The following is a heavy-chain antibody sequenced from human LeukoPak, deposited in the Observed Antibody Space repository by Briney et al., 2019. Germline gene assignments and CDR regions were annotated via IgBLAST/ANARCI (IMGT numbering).Heavy chain of an antibody. CDR2: INSDGSST. J-gene: IGHJ4*02. CDR3: AGGLVHDTSGYYSDY. D-gene: IGHD3-22*01. V-gene: IGHV3-74*01. CDR1: GFTFSAFW. Sequence: QTGGSLRLSCAASGFTFSAFWMHWVRQAPGKGLVWVSRINSDGSSTTYADSVKGRFTVSRDNAKNTLYLQMDSLRAEDSAVYYCAGGLVHDTSGYYSDYWGQGILVTVSS.